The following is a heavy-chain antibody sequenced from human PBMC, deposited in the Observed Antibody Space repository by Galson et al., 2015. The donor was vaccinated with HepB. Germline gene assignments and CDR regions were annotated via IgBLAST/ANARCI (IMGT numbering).Heavy chain of an antibody. V-gene: IGHV3-9*01. Sequence: LRLSCAASGFTFDDYAMHWVRQAPGKGLEWVSGISWNSGSIGYADSVKGRFTISRDNAKNSLYLQMNSLRAEDTALYYCAKDRVLRGSSWPETIFDYWGQGTLVTVSS. J-gene: IGHJ4*02. CDR1: GFTFDDYA. CDR2: ISWNSGSI. D-gene: IGHD6-13*01. CDR3: AKDRVLRGSSWPETIFDY.